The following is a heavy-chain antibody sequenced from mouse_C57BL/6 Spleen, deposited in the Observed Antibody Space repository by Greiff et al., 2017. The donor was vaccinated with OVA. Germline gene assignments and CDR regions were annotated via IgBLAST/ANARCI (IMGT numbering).Heavy chain of an antibody. Sequence: VQLQQSGAELVRPGASVKLSCTASGFTIIDYYMHWVKQRPEQGLEWIGRIDPEVGDTEYAPKFQGKATMTADTSSNTAYLQLSSLTSEDTAVYYCTTLLQAVAQGYDFDYWGQGTTLTVSS. CDR3: TTLLQAVAQGYDFDY. CDR1: GFTIIDYY. V-gene: IGHV14-1*01. CDR2: IDPEVGDT. D-gene: IGHD1-3*01. J-gene: IGHJ2*01.